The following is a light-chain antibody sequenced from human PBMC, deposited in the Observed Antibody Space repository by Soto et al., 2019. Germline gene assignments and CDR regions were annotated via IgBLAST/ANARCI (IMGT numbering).Light chain of an antibody. J-gene: IGLJ2*01. CDR1: SSDVGGYNC. V-gene: IGLV2-8*01. CDR2: EGI. Sequence: QSALTQPPSASGSPGQSVTISCTGSSSDVGGYNCVSWFQQHPGKAPKLMIFEGIKRPSGVPHRFSASKSGNTASLTVSGLEDEDEDYYCCCSYGGSDNLIFGGGTKLTVL. CDR3: CSYGGSDNLI.